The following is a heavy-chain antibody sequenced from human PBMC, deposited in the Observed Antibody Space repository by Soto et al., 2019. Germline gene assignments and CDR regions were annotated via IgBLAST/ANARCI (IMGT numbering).Heavy chain of an antibody. D-gene: IGHD6-13*01. CDR1: GGSISSYY. Sequence: PSETLSLTCTVSGGSISSYYWSWIRQPPGKGLEWIGYIYYSGSTNYNPSHKSRITITVDTSKNQFSQKLSSVTAADMAVYYCARAKYSSRYYYYYMDVWGKGTTVTVSS. J-gene: IGHJ6*03. CDR3: ARAKYSSRYYYYYMDV. CDR2: IYYSGST. V-gene: IGHV4-59*01.